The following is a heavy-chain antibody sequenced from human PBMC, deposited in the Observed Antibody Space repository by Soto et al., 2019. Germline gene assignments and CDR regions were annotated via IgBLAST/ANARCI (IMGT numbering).Heavy chain of an antibody. Sequence: QVQLVESGGNVVQPGTSLRLSCAASGFGFTSYDIHWVRQAPGKGLEWVAVVWSDASSKYYADSVKGRFTISRDNSKNTIYLQMTSLRAEYTAVYYCARDLAVAAGELDHGGQGTLVTVSS. D-gene: IGHD6-13*01. CDR1: GFGFTSYD. J-gene: IGHJ1*01. CDR3: ARDLAVAAGELDH. CDR2: VWSDASSK. V-gene: IGHV3-33*01.